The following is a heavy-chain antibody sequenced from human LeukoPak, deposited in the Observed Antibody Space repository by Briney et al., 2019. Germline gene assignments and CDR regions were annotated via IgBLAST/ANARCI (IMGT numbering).Heavy chain of an antibody. J-gene: IGHJ4*02. Sequence: PGGSLRLSCAASAFTFSSYGMHWVRQAPGKGLEWVAFIRNDGSNKYHTDSVKGRVTISRDNSKHTLYLQMNSLRAEDTAVYFCARILSSAWGELGYWGQGTLVTVSS. CDR2: IRNDGSNK. CDR1: AFTFSSYG. CDR3: ARILSSAWGELGY. D-gene: IGHD6-19*01. V-gene: IGHV3-30*02.